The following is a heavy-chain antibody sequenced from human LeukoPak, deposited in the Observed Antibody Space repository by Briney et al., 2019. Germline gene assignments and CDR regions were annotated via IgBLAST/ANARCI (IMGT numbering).Heavy chain of an antibody. CDR3: AKGIVGADTYYFDY. Sequence: PGGSLRLSCAASGFTFSSYAMSWVRQAPGKGLEWVSAISGSGGSTYYADSVKGRFTNSRDNSKNTLYLQMNSLRTEDTAVYYCAKGIVGADTYYFDYWGQGTLVTVSS. V-gene: IGHV3-23*01. CDR1: GFTFSSYA. CDR2: ISGSGGST. J-gene: IGHJ4*02. D-gene: IGHD1-26*01.